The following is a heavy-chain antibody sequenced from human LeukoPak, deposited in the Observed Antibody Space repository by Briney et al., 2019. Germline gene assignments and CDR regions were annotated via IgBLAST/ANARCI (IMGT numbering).Heavy chain of an antibody. CDR1: GGSIRSGDYY. CDR2: IYYSGST. V-gene: IGHV4-30-4*08. D-gene: IGHD3-16*02. Sequence: SETLSLTCTVSGGSIRSGDYYWSWIRQPPGKGLEWIGYIYYSGSTYYNPSRKSRVTISVDTSKNQFSLKLSSVTAADTAVYDCARVGHLSFRTPDFWGKGTTVAVSS. J-gene: IGHJ6*04. CDR3: ARVGHLSFRTPDF.